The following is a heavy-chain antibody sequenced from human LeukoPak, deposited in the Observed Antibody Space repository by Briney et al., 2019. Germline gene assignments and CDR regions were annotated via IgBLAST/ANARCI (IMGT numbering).Heavy chain of an antibody. CDR2: ISTSSYT. CDR1: GFTYSDYY. Sequence: GGSLRLSCAASGFTYSDYYMSWIRQAPGKGLEWVSYISTSSYTNYADSVKGRFTISRDNAKNSLYLQMNSLRAEDTAVYYCARAFRYCSSTSCYLDPWGQGTLVTVSS. D-gene: IGHD2-2*01. V-gene: IGHV3-11*06. CDR3: ARAFRYCSSTSCYLDP. J-gene: IGHJ5*02.